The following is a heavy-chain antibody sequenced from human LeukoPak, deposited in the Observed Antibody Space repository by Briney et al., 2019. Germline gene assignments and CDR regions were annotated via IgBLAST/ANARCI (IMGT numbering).Heavy chain of an antibody. CDR3: ARAGRFSNYDYYYHMDV. CDR1: GSSYA. Sequence: EASVKVSCKVSGSSYAINWVRLAPGHGLEWMGAIIPSFGRAKYAQKFKDRVSITSDESTSTVYMELSSLRTDDTAIYYCARAGRFSNYDYYYHMDVRGRGTTVIVSS. CDR2: IIPSFGRA. J-gene: IGHJ6*03. V-gene: IGHV1-69*13. D-gene: IGHD4-11*01.